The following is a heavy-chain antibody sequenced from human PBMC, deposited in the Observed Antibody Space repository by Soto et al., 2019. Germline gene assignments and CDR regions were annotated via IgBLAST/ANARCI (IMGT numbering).Heavy chain of an antibody. CDR3: ARDFYLVRGAGGLDV. Sequence: QVQLQESGPGLVKPSETLSLTCTFSVDSIDTYYWSWIRQPPGKGLEWIGYIYYSGSTNYNPSLKSRVAISLDKYRHQFSLRLTSVTAADTAVYYRARDFYLVRGAGGLDVWGQGTTVTVSS. CDR2: IYYSGST. D-gene: IGHD3-10*01. J-gene: IGHJ6*02. CDR1: VDSIDTYY. V-gene: IGHV4-59*01.